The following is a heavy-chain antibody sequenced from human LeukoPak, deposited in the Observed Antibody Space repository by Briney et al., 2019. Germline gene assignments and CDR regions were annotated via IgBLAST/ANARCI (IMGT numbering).Heavy chain of an antibody. CDR3: AIDEGHYYDF. J-gene: IGHJ3*01. V-gene: IGHV1-69*01. CDR1: LGTFRSYA. D-gene: IGHD3-10*01. CDR2: IIPIFGTA. Sequence: SVKDSCKVSLGTFRSYAISWARQAPGHGLEWMGGIIPIFGTANYAQKFQGRVTITADESTSTAYMELSSLRSEDTAVYYCAIDEGHYYDFWGQGTMVTVSS.